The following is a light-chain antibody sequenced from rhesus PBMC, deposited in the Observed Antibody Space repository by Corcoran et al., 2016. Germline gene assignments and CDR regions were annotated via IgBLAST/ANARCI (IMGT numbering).Light chain of an antibody. CDR3: LQYGSSPLT. V-gene: IGKV1-22*01. CDR1: QSISIW. CDR2: KAS. Sequence: DIQMTQSPSSLSASVGDTVTITCRASQSISIWLDWYQQKPGKAPKLLIYKASSLKSGVPSRFSGSGYGTDFTLTISSLQPEDVATYCCLQYGSSPLTFGPGTKLDIK. J-gene: IGKJ3*01.